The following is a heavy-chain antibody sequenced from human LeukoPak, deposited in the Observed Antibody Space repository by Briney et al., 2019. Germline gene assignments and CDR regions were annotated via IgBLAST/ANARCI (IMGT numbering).Heavy chain of an antibody. CDR3: ARGDPPPHNLFDP. CDR2: TYYRSKWYN. D-gene: IGHD2-21*02. J-gene: IGHJ5*02. V-gene: IGHV6-1*01. Sequence: SQTLSLTCAISGDSVSSNSAAWNWLPQSQSRGLEWLGRTYYRSKWYNDYAVSVKSRITINPDTSKKQFSLQLNPVTPEDTAVYYCARGDPPPHNLFDPWGQGTLVTVSS. CDR1: GDSVSSNSAA.